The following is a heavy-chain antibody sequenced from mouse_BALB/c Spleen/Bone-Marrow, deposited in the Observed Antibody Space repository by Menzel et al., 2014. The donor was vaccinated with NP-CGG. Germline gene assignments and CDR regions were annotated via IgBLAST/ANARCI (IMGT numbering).Heavy chain of an antibody. J-gene: IGHJ4*01. CDR1: GFTFTDYY. V-gene: IGHV7-3*02. CDR3: ARFPMDY. CDR2: IRNKAYGYTT. Sequence: EVKVEESGGGLVQPGGSLRLSCTTSGFTFTDYYMSWVRQPPGKALEWLAFIRNKAYGYTTEYSASVRGRFTISRDNSQSILYLQMNTLRAEDSATYYRARFPMDYWGQGTSVTVSS.